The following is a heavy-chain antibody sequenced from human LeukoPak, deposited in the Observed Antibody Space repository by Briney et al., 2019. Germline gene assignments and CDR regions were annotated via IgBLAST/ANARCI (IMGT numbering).Heavy chain of an antibody. CDR3: ARDQRIAAAGGLYYFDY. CDR1: GGSISSSSYY. D-gene: IGHD6-13*01. J-gene: IGHJ4*02. CDR2: IYYSGST. Sequence: PSETLSLTCTVSGGSISSSSYYWGWIRQPPGKGLEWIGSIYYSGSTYYNPSLKSRVTISVDTSKNQFSLKLSSVTAADTAVYYCARDQRIAAAGGLYYFDYWGQGTLVTVSS. V-gene: IGHV4-39*07.